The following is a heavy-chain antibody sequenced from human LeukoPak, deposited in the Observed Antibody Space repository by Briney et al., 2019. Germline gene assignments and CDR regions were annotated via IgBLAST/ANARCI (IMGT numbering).Heavy chain of an antibody. CDR1: GGSFSGYY. D-gene: IGHD3-16*01. CDR3: ARRRRDDYVWGSYPPTTFDY. Sequence: SETLSLTCAVYGGSFSGYYWRWIRQPPGKGLEWIGEINHSGSTNYNPSLKSRVTISVDTSKNQFSLKLSSVTAADTAVYYCARRRRDDYVWGSYPPTTFDYWGQGTLVTVSS. CDR2: INHSGST. V-gene: IGHV4-34*01. J-gene: IGHJ4*02.